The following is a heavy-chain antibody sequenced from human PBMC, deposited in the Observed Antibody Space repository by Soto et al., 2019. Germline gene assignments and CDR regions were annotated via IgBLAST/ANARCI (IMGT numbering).Heavy chain of an antibody. CDR1: GYTFTSYG. V-gene: IGHV1-18*01. J-gene: IGHJ3*02. CDR3: ARALGYCSSTSYPYDAFDI. Sequence: ASVKVSCKASGYTFTSYGISWVRQAPGQGLEWMGWISAYNGNTNYAQKLQGRVTMTTDTSTSTAYMELRSLRSDDTAVYYCARALGYCSSTSYPYDAFDIWGQGKMVTVSS. D-gene: IGHD2-2*01. CDR2: ISAYNGNT.